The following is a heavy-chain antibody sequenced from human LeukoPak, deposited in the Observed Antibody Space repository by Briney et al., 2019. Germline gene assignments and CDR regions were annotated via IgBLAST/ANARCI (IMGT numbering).Heavy chain of an antibody. V-gene: IGHV1-8*01. CDR2: MNPNSGNT. CDR3: ARFTAMVYYYYGMDV. D-gene: IGHD5-18*01. J-gene: IGHJ6*02. CDR1: GYTFTSYD. Sequence: ASVKVSCKASGYTFTSYDINWVRQATGQGLEWMGWMNPNSGNTGYAQKFQGRVTMTRNTPISTAYMELSSLRSEDTAVYYCARFTAMVYYYYGMDVWGQGTTVTVSS.